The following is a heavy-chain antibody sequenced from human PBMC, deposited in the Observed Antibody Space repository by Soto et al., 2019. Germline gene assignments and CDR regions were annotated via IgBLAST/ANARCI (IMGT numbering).Heavy chain of an antibody. CDR1: GGSIRSSSYY. D-gene: IGHD5-18*01. Sequence: SETLSLTCTVSGGSIRSSSYYWGWIRQPPGKGLEWIGSIFYSGSTYYNPSLKSRVTISVDTSKNQFSLKLTSVTAADTAVYSGGYSYGFYYYGMDVWGQGTTVT. CDR2: IFYSGST. J-gene: IGHJ6*02. V-gene: IGHV4-39*01. CDR3: GYSYGFYYYGMDV.